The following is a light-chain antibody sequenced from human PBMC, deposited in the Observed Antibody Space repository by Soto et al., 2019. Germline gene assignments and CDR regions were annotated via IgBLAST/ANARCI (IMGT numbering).Light chain of an antibody. CDR2: TAS. J-gene: IGKJ4*01. CDR1: QGIVSN. Sequence: DVHLTHSQKTLSASVGDRLTITCLASQGIVSNLAWYQQKPGKAPKLLIYTASTLQSGVPSRFSGSGSGTDFTLTISSLQPEDFATYYCQQFKIYPLTFGGVTIVDIK. CDR3: QQFKIYPLT. V-gene: IGKV1-9*01.